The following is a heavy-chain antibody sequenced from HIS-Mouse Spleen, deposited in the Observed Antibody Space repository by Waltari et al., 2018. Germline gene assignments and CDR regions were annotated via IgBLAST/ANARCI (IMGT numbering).Heavy chain of an antibody. J-gene: IGHJ2*01. V-gene: IGHV4-39*07. Sequence: QLQLQESGPGLVKPSETLSLTCTVSGGSISSSHYYWGWNRQPPGKGLAWIGSIYYSGSTYYNPSLKSRVTISVDTSKNQFSLKLSSVTAADTAVYYCAREIPYSSSWYDWYFDLWGRGTLVTVSS. CDR3: AREIPYSSSWYDWYFDL. CDR1: GGSISSSHYY. CDR2: IYYSGST. D-gene: IGHD6-13*01.